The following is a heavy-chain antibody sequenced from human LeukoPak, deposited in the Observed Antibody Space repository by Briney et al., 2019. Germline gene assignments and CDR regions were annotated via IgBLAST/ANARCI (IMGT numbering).Heavy chain of an antibody. CDR3: TTVPPVAPNLYYYYGMDV. D-gene: IGHD6-19*01. J-gene: IGHJ6*04. CDR2: IKSKTDGGTT. Sequence: GGSLRLSCAASGFTFSNAWMSWVRQAPGKGLEWVGRIKSKTDGGTTDYAAPVKGRFTISRDDSKNTLYLQMNSLKTEDTAVYYCTTVPPVAPNLYYYYGMDVWGKGTTVTVSS. V-gene: IGHV3-15*01. CDR1: GFTFSNAW.